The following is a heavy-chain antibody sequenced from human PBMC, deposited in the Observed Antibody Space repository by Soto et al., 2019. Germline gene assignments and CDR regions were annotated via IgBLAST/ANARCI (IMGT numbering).Heavy chain of an antibody. Sequence: SETLSLTCTVSGGSISSSSYYWGWIRQPPGKGLEWMGSIYYSGSTYYNPSLKSRVTISVDTSKNQFSLKLSSVTAADTAVYYCARVGGSSSWPHTYYYYYMDVWGKGTTVTVSS. CDR1: GGSISSSSYY. CDR3: ARVGGSSSWPHTYYYYYMDV. V-gene: IGHV4-39*07. CDR2: IYYSGST. J-gene: IGHJ6*03. D-gene: IGHD6-13*01.